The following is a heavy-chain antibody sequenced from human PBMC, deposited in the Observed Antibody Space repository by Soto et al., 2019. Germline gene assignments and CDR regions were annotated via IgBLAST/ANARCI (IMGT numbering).Heavy chain of an antibody. V-gene: IGHV5-51*01. Sequence: GESLKISCQGSGYSFTSYWIGWVRQMPGKGLEWMGIIYPGDSDTRYSPSFQGQVTISADKSISTAYLQWSSLKASDTAMYYCARRGIVATTDFDYWGQGTLVTVSS. J-gene: IGHJ4*02. CDR1: GYSFTSYW. D-gene: IGHD5-12*01. CDR2: IYPGDSDT. CDR3: ARRGIVATTDFDY.